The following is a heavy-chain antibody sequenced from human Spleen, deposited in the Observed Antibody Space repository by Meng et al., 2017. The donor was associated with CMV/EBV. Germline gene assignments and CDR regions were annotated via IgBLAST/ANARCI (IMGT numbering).Heavy chain of an antibody. V-gene: IGHV3-7*03. Sequence: GESLKISCTASGFTFTNYWMTWVRQAPGRGLEWVAIIKQGGGEKYYVDSVKGRFTISRDNSKNTLYLQMDSLRAEDTAVYYCAKVRSGWYFDNWGQGTPVTVSS. CDR3: AKVRSGWYFDN. CDR1: GFTFTNYW. CDR2: IKQGGGEK. D-gene: IGHD6-19*01. J-gene: IGHJ4*02.